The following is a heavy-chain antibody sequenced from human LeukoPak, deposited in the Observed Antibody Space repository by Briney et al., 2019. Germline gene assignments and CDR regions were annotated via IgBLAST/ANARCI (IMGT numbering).Heavy chain of an antibody. CDR2: VYQTGGT. D-gene: IGHD4-11*01. J-gene: IGHJ4*02. CDR3: ARYSNSLDY. V-gene: IGHV4-38-2*01. Sequence: SETLSLTCAVSGYSISSDHYWSWIRQPPGKGLEWIGHVYQTGGTYYNPSLKSRVTISVDTSKNQFSLKLSSVTAADTAVYYCARYSNSLDYWGQGTLVTVSS. CDR1: GYSISSDHY.